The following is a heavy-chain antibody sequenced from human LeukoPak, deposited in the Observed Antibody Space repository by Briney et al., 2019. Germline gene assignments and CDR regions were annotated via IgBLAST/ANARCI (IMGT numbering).Heavy chain of an antibody. CDR3: AKDNRDYFDY. V-gene: IGHV3-23*01. CDR2: ISGGGSSI. D-gene: IGHD3-16*02. J-gene: IGHJ4*02. Sequence: GGSLRLSCAASGFTFSSYAMSWVRQAPGKGLEWVSAISGGGSSIYYADSVKGRSTVSRDNSKNTLFLQMSSLRAEDTAVYYCAKDNRDYFDYWGQGTLVTVSS. CDR1: GFTFSSYA.